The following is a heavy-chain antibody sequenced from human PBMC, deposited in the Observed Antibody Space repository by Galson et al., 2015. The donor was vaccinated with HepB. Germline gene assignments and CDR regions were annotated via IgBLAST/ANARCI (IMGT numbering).Heavy chain of an antibody. CDR2: ISAYNGNT. Sequence: SVKVSCKASGYTFTSYGISWVRQAPGQGLEWMGWISAYNGNTNYAQKRQGRVTMTTDTSTSTAYMELRSLRSDDTAVYYCARDPRSPYYYYYGMDVWGQGTTVTVSS. V-gene: IGHV1-18*01. CDR3: ARDPRSPYYYYYGMDV. J-gene: IGHJ6*02. CDR1: GYTFTSYG. D-gene: IGHD1-14*01.